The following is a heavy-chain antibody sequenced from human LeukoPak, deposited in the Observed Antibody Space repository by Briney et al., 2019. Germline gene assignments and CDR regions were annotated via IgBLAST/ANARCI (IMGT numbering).Heavy chain of an antibody. CDR2: IYYSGST. D-gene: IGHD6-19*01. V-gene: IGHV4-61*05. J-gene: IGHJ4*02. CDR1: GGSISSSSYY. CDR3: ARGAGWYNY. Sequence: SETLSLTCTVSGGSISSSSYYWGWIRQPPGKGLEWIGYIYYSGSTNYNPSLKSRVTISVDTSKNQFSLKLSSVTAADTAVYYCARGAGWYNYWGQGILVTVSS.